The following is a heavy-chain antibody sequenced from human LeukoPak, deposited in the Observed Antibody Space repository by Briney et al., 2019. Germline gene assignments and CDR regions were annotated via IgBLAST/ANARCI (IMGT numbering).Heavy chain of an antibody. D-gene: IGHD6-19*01. CDR2: ISYDGSNK. CDR1: GFTFSSYG. V-gene: IGHV3-30*18. CDR3: AKDRGAVALYYFDY. J-gene: IGHJ4*02. Sequence: GGSLRLSCAASGFTFSSYGMHWVRQAPGKGLEWVAVISYDGSNKYYADSVKGRFTISRDNSKNTLYLQMNSLRAEDTAVYYCAKDRGAVALYYFDYWGQGTLVTVSS.